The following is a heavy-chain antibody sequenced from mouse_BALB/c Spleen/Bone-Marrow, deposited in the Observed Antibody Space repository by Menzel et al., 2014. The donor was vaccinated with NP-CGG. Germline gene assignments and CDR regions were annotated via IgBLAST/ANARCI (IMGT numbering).Heavy chain of an antibody. D-gene: IGHD1-2*01. CDR3: ANGSYWYFDV. Sequence: VQLQQSGAELVKPGASVKLSCTASGFNIEDTYMDWVKQRPEQGLEWIGRIDPANGDTNYDPKFQGKATITADTSSNTAYLHFNSLTSEDTAVYYCANGSYWYFDVWGAGTTVTVSS. CDR1: GFNIEDTY. J-gene: IGHJ1*01. CDR2: IDPANGDT. V-gene: IGHV14-3*02.